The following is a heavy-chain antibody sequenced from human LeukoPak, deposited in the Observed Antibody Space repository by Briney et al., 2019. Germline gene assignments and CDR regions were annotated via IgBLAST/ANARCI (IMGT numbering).Heavy chain of an antibody. D-gene: IGHD6-19*01. CDR1: GFTFSSYG. J-gene: IGHJ4*02. CDR3: AKAAVAGIGYFDY. V-gene: IGHV3-30*02. Sequence: PGGSLRLSCAAYGFTFSSYGMHWVRQAPGKGLEWVAFIRYDGSNKYYADSVKGRFTISRDNSKNTLYLQMNSLRAEDTAVYYCAKAAVAGIGYFDYWGQGTLVTVSS. CDR2: IRYDGSNK.